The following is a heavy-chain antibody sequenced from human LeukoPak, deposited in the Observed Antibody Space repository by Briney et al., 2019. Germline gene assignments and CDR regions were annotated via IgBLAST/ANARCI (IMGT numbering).Heavy chain of an antibody. Sequence: GGSLRLSCATSGFTFPGHTMTWLRQAPGKGLEWVSIIGGRDDRTYYADYVEGRFTISRDNSKNTLYLQMNNLRAEDTAVYYCAKSHYDISGYYSPDVFDIWGQGTMVTVSS. CDR2: IGGRDDRT. D-gene: IGHD3-22*01. J-gene: IGHJ3*02. V-gene: IGHV3-23*01. CDR3: AKSHYDISGYYSPDVFDI. CDR1: GFTFPGHT.